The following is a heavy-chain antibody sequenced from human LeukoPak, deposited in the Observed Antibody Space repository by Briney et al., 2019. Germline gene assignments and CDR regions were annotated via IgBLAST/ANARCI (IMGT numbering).Heavy chain of an antibody. V-gene: IGHV1-2*06. J-gene: IGHJ4*02. CDR3: ARDFERPDY. CDR2: INPNSGGT. Sequence: ASVKVSCKASGYTFTDYYIHWARQAPGQGLEWMGRINPNSGGTNYAQKFRGRVTMTRDTSISTAYMELRRLRSDDTAVYYCARDFERPDYWGQGTLVTVSS. CDR1: GYTFTDYY.